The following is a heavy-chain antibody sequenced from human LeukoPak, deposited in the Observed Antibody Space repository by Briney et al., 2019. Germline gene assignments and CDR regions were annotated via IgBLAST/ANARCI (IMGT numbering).Heavy chain of an antibody. CDR2: ISYDGSNK. V-gene: IGHV3-30-3*01. D-gene: IGHD6-13*01. CDR1: GFTFSSYA. CDR3: ARDVWGYSSSWYPPTGFDP. J-gene: IGHJ5*02. Sequence: GRSLRLSCAASGFTFSSYAMHWVRQAPGKGLEWVAVISYDGSNKYYADSVKGRFTISRDNSKNTLYLQMNSLRAEDTAVYYCARDVWGYSSSWYPPTGFDPWGQGTLVTVSS.